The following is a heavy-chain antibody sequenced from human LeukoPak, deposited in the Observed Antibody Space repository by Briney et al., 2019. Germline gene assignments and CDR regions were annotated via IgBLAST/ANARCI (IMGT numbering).Heavy chain of an antibody. D-gene: IGHD1-1*01. J-gene: IGHJ4*02. CDR3: AKAYNWNDEGFDY. CDR1: GFTFDDYG. Sequence: GGSLRLSCAASGFTFDDYGMSWVRQVPGKGLEWVSAISGSGSSTYYADSVKGRFTISRDNSKNTLYLQMNSLRAEDTAVYYCAKAYNWNDEGFDYWGQGTLVTVFS. V-gene: IGHV3-23*01. CDR2: ISGSGSST.